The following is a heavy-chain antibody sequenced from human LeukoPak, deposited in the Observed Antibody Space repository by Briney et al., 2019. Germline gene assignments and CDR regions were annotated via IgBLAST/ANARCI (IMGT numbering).Heavy chain of an antibody. V-gene: IGHV1-2*02. Sequence: ASVKVSCKTSGYTFTGYYLYWVRQAPGQGLEWMGWINPNSGGTNYAQKFQGRVTMTRDTSISTAYMELSRLRSDDTAVYYCARDDYGNNPSPDCWGQGTLVTVSS. CDR1: GYTFTGYY. J-gene: IGHJ4*02. CDR2: INPNSGGT. D-gene: IGHD4-17*01. CDR3: ARDDYGNNPSPDC.